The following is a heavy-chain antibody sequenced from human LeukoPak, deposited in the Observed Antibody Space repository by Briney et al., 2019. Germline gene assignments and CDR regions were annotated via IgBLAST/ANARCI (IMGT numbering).Heavy chain of an antibody. CDR3: ATENYYDSIGFDY. J-gene: IGHJ4*02. CDR1: GGSISSSSYY. D-gene: IGHD3-22*01. V-gene: IGHV4-39*07. CDR2: IYYSGST. Sequence: SETLSLTCTVSGGSISSSSYYWGWIRQPPGKGLEWIGSIYYSGSTYYNPSLKSRVTISVDTSKNQVSLKLSSVTAADTAVYFCATENYYDSIGFDYWGQGTLVTVSS.